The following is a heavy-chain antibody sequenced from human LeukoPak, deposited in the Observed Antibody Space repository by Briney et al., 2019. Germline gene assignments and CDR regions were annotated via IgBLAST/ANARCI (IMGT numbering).Heavy chain of an antibody. CDR3: ARAALYGSGSYYNWGDAFDI. J-gene: IGHJ3*02. CDR2: INSDGSST. Sequence: PGGSLRLSCAASGSTFSSYWMHWVRQAPGKGLVWVSRINSDGSSTSYADSVKGRFTISRDNAKNPLYLQMNSLRAEDTAVYYCARAALYGSGSYYNWGDAFDIWGQGTMVTVSS. D-gene: IGHD3-10*01. CDR1: GSTFSSYW. V-gene: IGHV3-74*01.